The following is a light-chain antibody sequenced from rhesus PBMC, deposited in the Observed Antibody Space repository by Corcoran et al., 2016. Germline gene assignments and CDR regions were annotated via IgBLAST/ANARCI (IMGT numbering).Light chain of an antibody. Sequence: QSAPTQPPSVSGSPGQSVTISCTGTSRDVGGYTYVYWYQQNPGKAPKLMIYDISKRPSGVSDLFSGSKSGNTASLTISGLQDEDASDYYCCSYTTSSTLVFGSGTKLTVL. CDR2: DIS. CDR3: CSYTTSSTLV. J-gene: IGLJ6*01. V-gene: IGLV2S7*01. CDR1: SRDVGGYTY.